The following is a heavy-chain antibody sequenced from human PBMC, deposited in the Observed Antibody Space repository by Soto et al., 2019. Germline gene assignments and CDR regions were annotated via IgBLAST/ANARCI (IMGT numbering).Heavy chain of an antibody. CDR1: GGTFSSYA. D-gene: IGHD1-26*01. J-gene: IGHJ4*02. Sequence: QVQLVQSGAEVKKPGSSVKVSCKASGGTFSSYAISWVRQAPGQGLEWMGGIIPIFGTANYAQKFQGRVTITADDSTSTADMELSSQRSEDTAVYYCARDRVEGYSGSYSGDYWGQGTLVTVSS. CDR3: ARDRVEGYSGSYSGDY. V-gene: IGHV1-69*01. CDR2: IIPIFGTA.